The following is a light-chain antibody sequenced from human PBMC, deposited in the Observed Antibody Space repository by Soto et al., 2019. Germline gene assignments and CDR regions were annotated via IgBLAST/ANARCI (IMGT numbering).Light chain of an antibody. CDR2: DVS. J-gene: IGLJ1*01. CDR3: CSYAGSYPYV. Sequence: QSLLTQPRSVSWSPGQSVTISCSGTSSDVGGYNYVSWYEQHPGKAPKLIIYDVSKRPSGVPDRFSGSKSGNTASVTISGLQAEDEADYYCCSYAGSYPYVFGTGTKVTVL. V-gene: IGLV2-11*01. CDR1: SSDVGGYNY.